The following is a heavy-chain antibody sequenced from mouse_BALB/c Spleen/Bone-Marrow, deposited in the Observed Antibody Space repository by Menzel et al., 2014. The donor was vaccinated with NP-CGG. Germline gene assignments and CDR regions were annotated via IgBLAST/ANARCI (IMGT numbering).Heavy chain of an antibody. V-gene: IGHV1-7*01. CDR2: INPTTGYT. D-gene: IGHD2-14*01. J-gene: IGHJ4*01. CDR1: GYTFTTYW. Sequence: QVQLKESGAELAKPGASVKMSCRASGYTFTTYWMHWVKQRPGQGLEWIGYINPTTGYTEYNQKFQDKATLTADESSSTAHMQLSSLTSEDSAIYYRARDRSYRFRAMDYWGQGTSVTVSS. CDR3: ARDRSYRFRAMDY.